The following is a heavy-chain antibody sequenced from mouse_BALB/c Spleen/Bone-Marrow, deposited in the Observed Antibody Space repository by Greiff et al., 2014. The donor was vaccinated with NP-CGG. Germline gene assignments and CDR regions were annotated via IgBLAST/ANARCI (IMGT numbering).Heavy chain of an antibody. Sequence: VKLVESGAELARPGASVKMSCKASGYTFTSYTMHWVKQRPGQGLEWIGCINPSSGYTNYNQKFKDKATLTADKSSSTAYMQLSSLTSEDSAVYYCARESYGNWFAYWGQGTLVTVSA. CDR3: ARESYGNWFAY. CDR2: INPSSGYT. CDR1: GYTFTSYT. J-gene: IGHJ3*01. D-gene: IGHD2-1*01. V-gene: IGHV1-4*01.